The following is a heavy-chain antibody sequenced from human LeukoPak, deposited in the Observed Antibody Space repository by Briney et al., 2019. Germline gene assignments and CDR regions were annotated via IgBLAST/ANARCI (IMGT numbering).Heavy chain of an antibody. Sequence: GGSLRLSCTVSGFTITNDWMYWVRQAPGRGLVWVSRIKMDERSAVYADSVKGRFIISRDNAKNTVYLQMNSLRAEDTAVYYCARDVRAYSGYESVDYWGQGTLVTVSS. CDR3: ARDVRAYSGYESVDY. J-gene: IGHJ4*02. CDR1: GFTITNDW. D-gene: IGHD5-12*01. V-gene: IGHV3-74*03. CDR2: IKMDERSA.